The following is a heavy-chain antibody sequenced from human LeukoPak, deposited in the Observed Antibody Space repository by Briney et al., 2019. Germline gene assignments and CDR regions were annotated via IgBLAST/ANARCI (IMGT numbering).Heavy chain of an antibody. CDR2: ISGSGGGT. V-gene: IGHV3-23*01. Sequence: GGSLRLSCTASGFTFSNYAMNWVRQAPGKGLEWASGISGSGGGTYYADSVKGRFTISRDNSKNTLYLQMNSLRAEDTALYYCAKTYCSGGSCYVTYYYYGMDVWGQGTTVTVSS. D-gene: IGHD2-15*01. J-gene: IGHJ6*02. CDR3: AKTYCSGGSCYVTYYYYGMDV. CDR1: GFTFSNYA.